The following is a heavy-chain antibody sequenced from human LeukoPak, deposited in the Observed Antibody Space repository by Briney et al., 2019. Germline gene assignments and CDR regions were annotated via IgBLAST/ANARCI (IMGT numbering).Heavy chain of an antibody. J-gene: IGHJ4*02. Sequence: GGSLRLSCAVSRFAFSTYDMTWVRQAPGQGLEYVSTISGSGDNTYYAESVKGRFTISRDNSKNTLFLQMNSLRAEDTAVFYCAKRSGYTTGWFFDFWGQGTLVTVSS. V-gene: IGHV3-23*01. CDR1: RFAFSTYD. CDR2: ISGSGDNT. CDR3: AKRSGYTTGWFFDF. D-gene: IGHD6-19*01.